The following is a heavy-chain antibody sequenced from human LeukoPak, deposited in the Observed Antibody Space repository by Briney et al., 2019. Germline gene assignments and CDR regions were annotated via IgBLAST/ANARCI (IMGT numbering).Heavy chain of an antibody. V-gene: IGHV4-31*03. CDR2: IYYSGST. CDR1: GGSISSGGYY. D-gene: IGHD2-15*01. J-gene: IGHJ6*02. CDR3: ARDRVVVATDSYNYYGMDV. Sequence: SETLSLTCTVSGGSISSGGYYWSWIRQHPGKGLEWIGYIYYSGSTYYNPSLKSRVTISVDTSKNQFSLKLSSVTAADTAVYYCARDRVVVATDSYNYYGMDVWGQGTTVTVSS.